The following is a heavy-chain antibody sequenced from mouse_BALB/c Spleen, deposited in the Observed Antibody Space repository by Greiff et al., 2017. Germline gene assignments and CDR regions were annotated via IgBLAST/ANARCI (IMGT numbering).Heavy chain of an antibody. D-gene: IGHD3-2*01. J-gene: IGHJ4*01. CDR2: INSNGGST. CDR1: GFTFSSYG. V-gene: IGHV5-6-3*01. CDR3: ARDRQLGLRAMDY. Sequence: DVKLVESGGGLVQPGGSLKLSCAASGFTFSSYGMSWVRQTPDKRLELVATINSNGGSTYYPDSVKGRFTISRDNAKNTLYLQMSSLKSEDTAMYYCARDRQLGLRAMDYWGQGTSVTVSS.